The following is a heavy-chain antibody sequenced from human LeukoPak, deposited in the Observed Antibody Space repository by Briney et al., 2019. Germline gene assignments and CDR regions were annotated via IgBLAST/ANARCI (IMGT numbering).Heavy chain of an antibody. D-gene: IGHD2-2*02. Sequence: ASVKVSCKASGYTFTGYYMHWVRQAPGQGLEWMGWINPNSGSTNYAQKFQGRVTMTRDTSISTAYMELSRLRSDDTTVYYCARGYCSSTSCYTCFDYWGQGTLVTVSS. J-gene: IGHJ4*02. CDR2: INPNSGST. CDR1: GYTFTGYY. CDR3: ARGYCSSTSCYTCFDY. V-gene: IGHV1-2*02.